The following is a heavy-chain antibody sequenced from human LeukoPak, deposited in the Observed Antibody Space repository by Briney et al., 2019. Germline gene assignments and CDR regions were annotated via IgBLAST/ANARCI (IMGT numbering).Heavy chain of an antibody. D-gene: IGHD3-10*01. J-gene: IGHJ6*04. CDR2: IYYSGST. V-gene: IGHV4-59*01. CDR1: CGSISRYY. Sequence: PSETLSLTRTVSCGSISRYYWSWLRAPPGKGLVWFGYIYYSGSTKYNPSLKSRVPISVDTSKNQFSLTLSSVTAADTLVYSCARVGHGSGSSPNYYYYYGMDVWGKGTTVTVSS. CDR3: ARVGHGSGSSPNYYYYYGMDV.